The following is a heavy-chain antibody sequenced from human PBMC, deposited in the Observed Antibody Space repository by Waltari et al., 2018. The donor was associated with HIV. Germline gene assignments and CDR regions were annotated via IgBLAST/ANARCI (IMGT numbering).Heavy chain of an antibody. D-gene: IGHD7-27*01. CDR1: GGSFSGYY. CDR3: ARGSWGSGMDV. CDR2: INHSGSI. Sequence: QVRLQQWGAGLLKPSETLSLSCAVYGGSFSGYYWSWIRQSPGKGLESIGEINHSGSINYNPFLKSRVIISVDRYKNQFSLKLTSVTAADTAVYYCARGSWGSGMDVWGLGTTVIVSS. V-gene: IGHV4-34*01. J-gene: IGHJ6*02.